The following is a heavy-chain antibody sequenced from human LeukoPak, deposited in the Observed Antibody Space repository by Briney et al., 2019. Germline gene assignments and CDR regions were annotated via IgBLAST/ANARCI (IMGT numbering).Heavy chain of an antibody. V-gene: IGHV3-30*18. CDR1: GFTFSSYG. Sequence: GGSLRLSCAASGFTFSSYGMHWVRQAPGKGLEWVAVISYDGSNKYYADSVKGRFTISRDNSKNTLYLQMNSLRAEDTAVYYCAKEINLSFDYWGQGTLVTVSS. J-gene: IGHJ4*02. D-gene: IGHD1-20*01. CDR2: ISYDGSNK. CDR3: AKEINLSFDY.